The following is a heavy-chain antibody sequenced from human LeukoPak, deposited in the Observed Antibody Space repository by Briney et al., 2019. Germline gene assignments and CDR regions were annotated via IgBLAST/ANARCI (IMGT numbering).Heavy chain of an antibody. CDR2: IYYSGST. CDR3: ARVLSGYAYYYGMDV. V-gene: IGHV4-39*07. CDR1: GGSISSSSYY. Sequence: PSETLSLTCTVSGGSISSSSYYWGWIRQPPGKGLEWIGSIYYSGSTYYNPSLKSRVTISVDTSKNQFSLKLSSVTAADTAVYYCARVLSGYAYYYGMDVWGQGTTVTVSS. D-gene: IGHD5-12*01. J-gene: IGHJ6*02.